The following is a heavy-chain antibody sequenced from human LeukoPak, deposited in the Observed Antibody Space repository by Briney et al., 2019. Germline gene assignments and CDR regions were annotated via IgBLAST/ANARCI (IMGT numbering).Heavy chain of an antibody. D-gene: IGHD4-11*01. V-gene: IGHV1-69*04. CDR2: VIPIFGLA. CDR3: AGAPYSNYHLYWYFDL. CDR1: GDTFSSYA. Sequence: SVKVSCEASGDTFSSYAISWVRQAPGQGLEWMGRVIPIFGLAKYAQKFQGRVTITADKSTSTAYMELSSLRSEDTAMYYCAGAPYSNYHLYWYFDLWGRGTLVTVSS. J-gene: IGHJ2*01.